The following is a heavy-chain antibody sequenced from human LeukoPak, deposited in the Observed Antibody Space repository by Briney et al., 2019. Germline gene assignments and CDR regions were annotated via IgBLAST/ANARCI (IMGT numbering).Heavy chain of an antibody. CDR2: ISGSAGST. D-gene: IGHD3-22*01. CDR1: GFTFSSYA. CDR3: VSSPTYDSSGYSPFDP. Sequence: PGGSLRLSCAASGFTFSSYAMSWVRHAPGKGLEWVSAISGSAGSTYYADSVKGRFTISRDNSMNTLYLQMNSLRAEDTAVYYRVSSPTYDSSGYSPFDPWGQGTLVTVSS. V-gene: IGHV3-23*01. J-gene: IGHJ5*02.